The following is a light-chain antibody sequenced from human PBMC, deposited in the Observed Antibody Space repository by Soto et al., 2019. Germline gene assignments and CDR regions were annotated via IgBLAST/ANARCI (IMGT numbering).Light chain of an antibody. J-gene: IGLJ1*01. CDR2: YDY. CDR1: NIGGKS. Sequence: SYELTQPPSVSVAPGKTARVTCGGDNIGGKSVHWYQQKPGQAPILIIYYDYNRPSGIPERFSGSNSGNTATLTISRVEAGDEADYYCQVWDSSGDDVFGSATKVTVL. CDR3: QVWDSSGDDV. V-gene: IGLV3-21*04.